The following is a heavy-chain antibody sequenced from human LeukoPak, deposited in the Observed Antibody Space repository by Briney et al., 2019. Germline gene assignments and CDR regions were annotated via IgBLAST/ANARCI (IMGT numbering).Heavy chain of an antibody. D-gene: IGHD1-20*01. J-gene: IGHJ4*02. Sequence: PGGSLRLSCAASGFTFSTYGMHWVRQAPGKGLEWVAVILYDGNNKNYADSVKGRFTISRDNSKNTLYLQMRSLRAEDTAVYYCATELIRHNGNGGDYWGPGTLVTVSS. CDR2: ILYDGNNK. CDR1: GFTFSTYG. CDR3: ATELIRHNGNGGDY. V-gene: IGHV3-30*03.